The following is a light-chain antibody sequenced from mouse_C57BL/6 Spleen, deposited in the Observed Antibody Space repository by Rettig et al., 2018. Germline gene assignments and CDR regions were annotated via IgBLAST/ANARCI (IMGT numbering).Light chain of an antibody. CDR2: YAS. V-gene: IGKV5-39*01. J-gene: IGKJ1*01. CDR1: QSINDY. Sequence: DIVMTQSPATLSVTPGDRVSLSCRASQSINDYLHWYQQKSHESPRLLIKYASQSISGNPSRFSGSGSGSDFTLSINSVEPEDVGVYYCQNGHSFPRTFGG. CDR3: QNGHSFPRT.